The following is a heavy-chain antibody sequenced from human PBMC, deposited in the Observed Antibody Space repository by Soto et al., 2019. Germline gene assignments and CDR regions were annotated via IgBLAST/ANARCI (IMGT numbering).Heavy chain of an antibody. CDR3: ARDRRLRYFDWFYYGMDV. CDR1: GYTFTGYY. Sequence: ASVKVSCKASGYTFTGYYMHWVRQAPGQGLEWMGWINPNSGGTNYAQKFQGWVTMTRDTSISTAYMELSRLRSDDTAVYYCARDRRLRYFDWFYYGMDVWGQGTTVTVSS. J-gene: IGHJ6*02. V-gene: IGHV1-2*04. D-gene: IGHD3-9*01. CDR2: INPNSGGT.